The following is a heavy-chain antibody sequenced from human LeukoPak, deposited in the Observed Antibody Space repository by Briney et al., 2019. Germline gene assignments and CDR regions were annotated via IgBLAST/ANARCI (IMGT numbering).Heavy chain of an antibody. D-gene: IGHD2-2*01. CDR2: IYYSGST. V-gene: IGHV4-59*01. CDR3: ARDGAAMDAFDI. Sequence: ASLTLSCATSGFGFSGTWMSWVRQAPGKGLEWVGYIYYSGSTDYNPSLKSRVTISVDTSKNQFSLKLSSVTAADTAVYYCARDGAAMDAFDIWGQGTMVTVSS. CDR1: GFGFSGTW. J-gene: IGHJ3*02.